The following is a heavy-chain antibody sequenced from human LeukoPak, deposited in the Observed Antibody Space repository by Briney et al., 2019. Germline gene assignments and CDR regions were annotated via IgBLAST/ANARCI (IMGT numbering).Heavy chain of an antibody. V-gene: IGHV4-4*02. CDR2: IYHSGST. J-gene: IGHJ4*02. CDR1: GGSISSSNW. D-gene: IGHD4-11*01. CDR3: ARDPAANNYAPSHFDY. Sequence: SETLSFTCAVSGGSISSSNWWSWVRQPPGKGLEWIGEIYHSGSTNYNPSLQSRVTISVDKSKNQFSLNLISVTAADTAVYYCARDPAANNYAPSHFDYWGQGTLVTVSS.